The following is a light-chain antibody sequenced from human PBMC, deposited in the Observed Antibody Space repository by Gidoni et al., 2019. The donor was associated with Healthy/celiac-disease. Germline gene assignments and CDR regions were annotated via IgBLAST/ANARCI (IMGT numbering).Light chain of an antibody. CDR2: AAS. Sequence: IHMTQSPSSLSASVGDRVCLTCRASQSISSYLNWYQQKPGKAPKLLIYAASSLQSGIPSRFSGSGSGTDFTLTISSLQPEDFATYYCQQSNSSPPCTFXHXTKVDIK. CDR1: QSISSY. CDR3: QQSNSSPPCT. J-gene: IGKJ3*01. V-gene: IGKV1-39*01.